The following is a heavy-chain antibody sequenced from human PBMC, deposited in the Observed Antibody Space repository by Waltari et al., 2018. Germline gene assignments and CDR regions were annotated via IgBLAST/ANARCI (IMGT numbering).Heavy chain of an antibody. CDR2: FAAGGTI. CDR1: GFTFNTYA. V-gene: IGHV3-23*04. Sequence: VQLVESGGGLVQPGGSLRLSCAASGFTFNTYAMIWVRQAPGKGLEWVSAFAAGGTIYYAGSVKGRFTISRDNSKTTVYLQMNNLRTEDTALYYCARDASENYLRYFDPWGQGTLVTVSS. J-gene: IGHJ5*02. D-gene: IGHD1-26*01. CDR3: ARDASENYLRYFDP.